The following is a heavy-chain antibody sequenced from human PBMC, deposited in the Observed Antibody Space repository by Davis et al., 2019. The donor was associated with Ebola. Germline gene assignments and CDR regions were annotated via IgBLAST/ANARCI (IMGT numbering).Heavy chain of an antibody. J-gene: IGHJ6*02. D-gene: IGHD3-9*01. CDR1: GFTFSSYG. CDR2: IWYDGSNK. V-gene: IGHV3-33*01. CDR3: ARDLYDILTGQPYYYHYGMDV. Sequence: GESLKISCAASGFTFSSYGMHWVRQAPGKGLEWVAVIWYDGSNKYYADSVKGRFTISRDNSKNTLYLQMNSLRAEDTAVYYCARDLYDILTGQPYYYHYGMDVWGQGTTVTVSS.